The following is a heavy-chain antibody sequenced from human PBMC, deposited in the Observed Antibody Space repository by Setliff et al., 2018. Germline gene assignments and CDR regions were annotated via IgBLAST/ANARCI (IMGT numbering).Heavy chain of an antibody. CDR2: IYYTGST. CDR3: ARDGSYYDRGGNRTWFFDP. Sequence: SETLSLTCTVSGGSINSGDYFWSWFRQLPGKGLEWIGYIYYTGSTHYNPSLKSRLTMSVDTSKNQFSLNLKSVTAADTAVYFCARDGSYYDRGGNRTWFFDPWGRGTLVTVSS. CDR1: GGSINSGDYF. V-gene: IGHV4-31*03. D-gene: IGHD3-22*01. J-gene: IGHJ2*01.